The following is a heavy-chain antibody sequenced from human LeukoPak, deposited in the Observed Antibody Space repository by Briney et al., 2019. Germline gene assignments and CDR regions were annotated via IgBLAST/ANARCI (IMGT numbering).Heavy chain of an antibody. CDR1: GYTFTGYY. Sequence: GASVKVSCKASGYTFTGYYMHWVRQAPGQGLEWMGWINPNSGGTNYAQKFQGRVTMTRDTSISTAYMELSRLRSDDTAVYYCARDSGFWSRYLHTSAFDIWGQGTMVTVSS. CDR2: INPNSGGT. CDR3: ARDSGFWSRYLHTSAFDI. V-gene: IGHV1-2*02. J-gene: IGHJ3*02. D-gene: IGHD3-3*01.